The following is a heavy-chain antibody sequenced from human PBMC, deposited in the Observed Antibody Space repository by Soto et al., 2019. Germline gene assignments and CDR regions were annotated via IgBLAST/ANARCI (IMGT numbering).Heavy chain of an antibody. CDR2: IIPIFGTA. D-gene: IGHD1-26*01. V-gene: IGHV1-69*01. CDR3: ARGGVGATGFVYYYYGMDV. CDR1: GGTFSSYA. Sequence: QVQLVQSGAEVKKPGSSVKVSCKASGGTFSSYAISWVRQAPGQGLEWMGGIIPIFGTANYAQKFQGRVTITADESTSTAYMELSSLRSEDTAVYYCARGGVGATGFVYYYYGMDVWGQGTTVTVSS. J-gene: IGHJ6*02.